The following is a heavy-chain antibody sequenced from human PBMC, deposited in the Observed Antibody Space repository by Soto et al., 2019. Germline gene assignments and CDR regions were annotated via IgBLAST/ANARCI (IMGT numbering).Heavy chain of an antibody. CDR3: ARDQEEGVVVPAHFDY. V-gene: IGHV3-21*01. CDR1: GFTFSSYS. CDR2: ISSSSSYI. J-gene: IGHJ4*02. D-gene: IGHD2-2*01. Sequence: EVQLVESGGGLVKPGGSLRLSCAASGFTFSSYSMNWVRQAPGKGLEWVSSISSSSSYIYYADSVKGRFTISRDNAKNSLYLQMNSLRAEETAVYYCARDQEEGVVVPAHFDYWGQGTLVTVSS.